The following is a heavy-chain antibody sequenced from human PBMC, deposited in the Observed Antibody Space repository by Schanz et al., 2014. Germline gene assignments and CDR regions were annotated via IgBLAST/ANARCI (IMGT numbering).Heavy chain of an antibody. D-gene: IGHD2-15*01. CDR2: IIPILGIA. CDR3: PKGGSTIACSERAIPHFDH. CDR1: GGTFSTYT. V-gene: IGHV1-69*02. J-gene: IGHJ4*02. Sequence: QVQLVQSGAEVKKPGSSVKVSCKASGGTFSTYTISWVRQAPGQGLEWMGRIIPILGIANYAQKFQGRVTITADKSTTPASWELSTLRPAAPPVYSCPKGGSTIACSERAIPHFDHWAREPWSPSPQ.